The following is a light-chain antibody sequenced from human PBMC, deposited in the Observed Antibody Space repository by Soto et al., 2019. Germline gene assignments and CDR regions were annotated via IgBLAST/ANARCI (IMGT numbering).Light chain of an antibody. CDR1: ENVSGRR. J-gene: IGKJ2*01. V-gene: IGKV3-20*01. Sequence: EIVLTQSPGTLSLSPGERATLSCRASENVSGRRLAWYQQRPGQAPRLLIYGASSRATGIPDRFSGSGSGTDFTLTISRLEPEDFAVYFCQQHGGSPPYTFGQGTKLEIK. CDR3: QQHGGSPPYT. CDR2: GAS.